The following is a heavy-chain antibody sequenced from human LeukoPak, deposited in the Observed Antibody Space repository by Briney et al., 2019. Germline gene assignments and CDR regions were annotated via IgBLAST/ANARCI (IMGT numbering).Heavy chain of an antibody. Sequence: GGSLRLSCTASGFSFSGHWMHWARQLPGKGLVWVSRISPTGSTTSYADSVKGRFTVSRDNAKNTLYLQVNNLRAEDTAVYYCARGPNRNWPGLAFGAQGPLPTVSS. CDR3: ARGPNRNWPGLAF. CDR1: GFSFSGHW. J-gene: IGHJ4*02. V-gene: IGHV3-74*01. CDR2: ISPTGSTT. D-gene: IGHD1-1*01.